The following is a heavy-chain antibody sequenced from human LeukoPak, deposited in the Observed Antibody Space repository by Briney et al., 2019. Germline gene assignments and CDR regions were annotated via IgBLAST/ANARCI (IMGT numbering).Heavy chain of an antibody. CDR2: IYHSGST. D-gene: IGHD3-22*01. V-gene: IGHV4-38-2*02. Sequence: PSETLSLTCTVSGYSISSNYYWGWIRQPPGKGLEWIGSIYHSGSTYYNPSLKSRVTISVDTSKNQFSLKLSSVTAADTAVYYCAREGGSGYHFDYWGQGTLVTVSS. J-gene: IGHJ4*02. CDR1: GYSISSNYY. CDR3: AREGGSGYHFDY.